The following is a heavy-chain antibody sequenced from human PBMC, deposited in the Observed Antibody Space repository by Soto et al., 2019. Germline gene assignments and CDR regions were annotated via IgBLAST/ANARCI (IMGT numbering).Heavy chain of an antibody. V-gene: IGHV4-59*01. CDR3: ARDLGVRGGIIGHDYCYGMDV. Sequence: SDTLSLTCTVSGGSISSYYWSWIRQPPGKGLEWIGYIYHSGSTNYNPSLKSRVTISVDTSKNQFSLKLSSVTAADTAVYYCARDLGVRGGIIGHDYCYGMDVWGPGT. J-gene: IGHJ6*02. D-gene: IGHD3-10*01. CDR2: IYHSGST. CDR1: GGSISSYY.